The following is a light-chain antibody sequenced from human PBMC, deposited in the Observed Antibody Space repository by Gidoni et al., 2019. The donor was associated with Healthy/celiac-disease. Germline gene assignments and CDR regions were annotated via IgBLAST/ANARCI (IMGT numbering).Light chain of an antibody. J-gene: IGKJ3*01. Sequence: EIGLTQSPATLSLSPGERATLSCMASQSVSSYLAWYQQKPGQAPRLLIYDASNRATGIPARFSGSGSGTDFTLTISSLEPEDFAVYYCQQRSNWPPGFTFGPGTKVDIK. CDR1: QSVSSY. CDR3: QQRSNWPPGFT. V-gene: IGKV3-11*01. CDR2: DAS.